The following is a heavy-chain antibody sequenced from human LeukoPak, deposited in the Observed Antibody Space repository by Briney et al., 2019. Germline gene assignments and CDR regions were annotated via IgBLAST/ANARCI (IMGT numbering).Heavy chain of an antibody. Sequence: GASVKVSCKVSGYTLTELSMHWVRQAPGKGLEWMGGFDPEDGETIYAQKFQGRVTMTEDTSTDTAYMELSSLRSEDAAVYYCATAGKYDFWSGYEAFDIWGQGTMVTVSS. J-gene: IGHJ3*02. CDR2: FDPEDGET. D-gene: IGHD3-3*01. CDR3: ATAGKYDFWSGYEAFDI. CDR1: GYTLTELS. V-gene: IGHV1-24*01.